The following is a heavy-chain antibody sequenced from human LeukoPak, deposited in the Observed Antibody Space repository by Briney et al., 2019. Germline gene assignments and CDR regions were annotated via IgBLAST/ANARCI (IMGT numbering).Heavy chain of an antibody. V-gene: IGHV4-4*07. D-gene: IGHD3-10*01. CDR1: GGPITTYY. J-gene: IGHJ5*02. Sequence: SETLSLTCTVSGGPITTYYLSWIRQSAGMGLEWIGRISGSGVITYNPSLKSRVILSLDMSNNHFSLKLISVTAADTAVYYCARDSGTTGEVKFDPWGQGMLVTVSS. CDR2: ISGSGVI. CDR3: ARDSGTTGEVKFDP.